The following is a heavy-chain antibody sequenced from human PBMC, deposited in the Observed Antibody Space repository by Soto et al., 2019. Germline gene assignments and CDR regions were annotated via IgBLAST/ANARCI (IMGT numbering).Heavy chain of an antibody. J-gene: IGHJ4*02. CDR2: IGSRGDST. CDR1: GFTFSSFA. CDR3: AKDLIYGYNSGRPFDS. Sequence: EVQLLESGGSLVQPGGSLRLSCAASGFTFSSFAMSWVRQAPGKGLEWVSAIGSRGDSTYYADSVKGRFTISRDNSKNTLYLHMNSLRAEDTAVYYCAKDLIYGYNSGRPFDSWGQGTRVTFSS. V-gene: IGHV3-23*01. D-gene: IGHD6-19*01.